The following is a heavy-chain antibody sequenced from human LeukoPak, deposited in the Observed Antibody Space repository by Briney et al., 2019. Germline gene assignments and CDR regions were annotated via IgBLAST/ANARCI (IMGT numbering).Heavy chain of an antibody. Sequence: GASVKVSCKASGSTLSSYAISWVRQAPGQGLEWMGRIIPIFGTANYAQKFQGRVTITTDESTSTTYMELSSLRSEDTAVYYCASHRTYYYDSDYWGQGTMVTVSS. J-gene: IGHJ4*02. CDR2: IIPIFGTA. CDR3: ASHRTYYYDSDY. V-gene: IGHV1-69*05. D-gene: IGHD3-22*01. CDR1: GSTLSSYA.